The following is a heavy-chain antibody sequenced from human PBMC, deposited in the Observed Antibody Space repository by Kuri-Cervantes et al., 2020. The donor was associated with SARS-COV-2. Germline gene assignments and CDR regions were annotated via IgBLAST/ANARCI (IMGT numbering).Heavy chain of an antibody. V-gene: IGHV4-61*09. D-gene: IGHD6-13*01. CDR2: IYTSGST. CDR3: ARIPTGYSSKYYFDY. CDR1: GGSISSGSYY. J-gene: IGHJ4*02. Sequence: SETLSLTCTVSGGSISSGSYYWSWIWQPAGKGLEWIGHIYTSGSTNYNPSLKSRVTISVDTSKNQFSLKLSSVTAADTAVYYCARIPTGYSSKYYFDYWGQGTLVTVSS.